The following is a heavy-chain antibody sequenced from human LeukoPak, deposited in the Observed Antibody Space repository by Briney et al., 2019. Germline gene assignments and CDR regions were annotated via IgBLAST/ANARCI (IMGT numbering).Heavy chain of an antibody. J-gene: IGHJ3*02. V-gene: IGHV1-2*02. CDR2: INPNSGGT. CDR3: ARDNRIVVVTRWEEVAFDI. CDR1: GYTFTCYY. Sequence: ASVKVSCKASGYTFTCYYMHWVRQAPGQGLEWMGWINPNSGGTNYAQKFQGRVTMTRDTSISTAYMELSRLRSDDTAVYYCARDNRIVVVTRWEEVAFDIWGQGTMVTVSS. D-gene: IGHD3-22*01.